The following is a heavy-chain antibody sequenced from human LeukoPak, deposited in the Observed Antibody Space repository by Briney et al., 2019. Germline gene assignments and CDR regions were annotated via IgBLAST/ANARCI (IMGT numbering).Heavy chain of an antibody. J-gene: IGHJ4*02. CDR1: GYTFTSYG. CDR2: ISAYNRNT. D-gene: IGHD3-3*01. Sequence: ASVKVSCKASGYTFTSYGISWVRQAPGQGLEWMGWISAYNRNTNYAQKLQGRVTMTTDTSTSTAYMELRSLRSDDTAVYYCARDTPVGYYDFWSGYYTAFDYWGQGTLVTVSS. V-gene: IGHV1-18*01. CDR3: ARDTPVGYYDFWSGYYTAFDY.